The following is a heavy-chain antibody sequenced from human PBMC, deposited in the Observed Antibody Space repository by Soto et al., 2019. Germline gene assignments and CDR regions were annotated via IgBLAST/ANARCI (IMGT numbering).Heavy chain of an antibody. D-gene: IGHD3-10*01. J-gene: IGHJ5*02. CDR3: ARELLDRGHSNWFEP. CDR2: IIPIFGTA. V-gene: IGHV1-69*06. Sequence: ASVKVSCKASGGTFSSYAISWVRQAPGQGLEWMGGIIPIFGTANYAQKFQGRVTITADKSTSTAYMELSSLRSEDTAVYYCARELLDRGHSNWFEPWGQGTLVTVSS. CDR1: GGTFSSYA.